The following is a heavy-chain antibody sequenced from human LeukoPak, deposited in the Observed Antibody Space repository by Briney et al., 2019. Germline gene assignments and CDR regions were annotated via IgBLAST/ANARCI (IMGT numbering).Heavy chain of an antibody. J-gene: IGHJ4*02. CDR1: GGSISSSNW. Sequence: NPSETLSLTCTVSGGSISSSNWWSWVRQPPGKGLEWIGEIYHSGRTNYNPSLKSRVTISVDTSKNQFSLKLSSVTAADTAVYYCARGKGFVLWLSYLNYFDYWGQGTLVTVSS. D-gene: IGHD3-22*01. V-gene: IGHV4-4*02. CDR3: ARGKGFVLWLSYLNYFDY. CDR2: IYHSGRT.